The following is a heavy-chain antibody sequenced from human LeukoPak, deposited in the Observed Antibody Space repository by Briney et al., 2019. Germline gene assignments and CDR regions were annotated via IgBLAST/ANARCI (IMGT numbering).Heavy chain of an antibody. CDR2: ISSSSSYI. CDR1: GFTFSSYN. Sequence: KPGGSLRLSCAASGFTFSSYNINWVRQAPGKGLEWVSSISSSSSYIYYADSVKGRFTISRDNAKNSLYLQMNSLRAEDTAVYYCARDSDVPFDYWGQGTLVTVSS. CDR3: ARDSDVPFDY. V-gene: IGHV3-21*01. J-gene: IGHJ4*02. D-gene: IGHD3-16*01.